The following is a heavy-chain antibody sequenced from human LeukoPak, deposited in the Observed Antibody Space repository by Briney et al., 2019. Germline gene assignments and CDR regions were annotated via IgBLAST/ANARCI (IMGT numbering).Heavy chain of an antibody. V-gene: IGHV3-9*01. D-gene: IGHD1-14*01. CDR2: ISWNSGSI. CDR1: GFTFDDSA. Sequence: GGSLRLSCAASGFTFDDSAVHWVRQAPGKGLEWVSSISWNSGSIGYTDSVKGRFTISRDNAKNSLFLQMNSLRAEDTALYYCARDRGTTGWYFDLWGRGTLVTVSS. CDR3: ARDRGTTGWYFDL. J-gene: IGHJ2*01.